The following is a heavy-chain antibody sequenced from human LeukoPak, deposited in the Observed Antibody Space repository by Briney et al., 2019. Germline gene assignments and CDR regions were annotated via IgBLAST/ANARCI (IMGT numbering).Heavy chain of an antibody. V-gene: IGHV3-30*18. J-gene: IGHJ3*02. Sequence: PGGSLRLSCAASGFTFSSYGMHWVRQAPGKGLEWVAVISYDGSNKYYADSVKGRFTISRDNSKNTLYLQMDSLRAEDTAVYYCAKDRVGATRPDAFDIWGQGTMVTVSS. CDR1: GFTFSSYG. CDR3: AKDRVGATRPDAFDI. CDR2: ISYDGSNK. D-gene: IGHD1-26*01.